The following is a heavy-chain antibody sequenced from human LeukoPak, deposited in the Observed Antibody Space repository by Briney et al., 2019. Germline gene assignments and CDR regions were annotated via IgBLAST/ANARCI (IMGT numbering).Heavy chain of an antibody. J-gene: IGHJ6*02. CDR2: ISSDGNT. Sequence: PGGSLRLSCAASGFTFSSSSMNWVRRGRGKGLEWGSVISSDGNTYYSDSVKGRFTISRGNSRNTLSLQMPGLRADDTAVYYCARGQEQFSSPWQWGPRRKNFYYYGMDVWGQGTTVTVSS. CDR1: GFTFSSSS. CDR3: ARGQEQFSSPWQWGPRRKNFYYYGMDV. V-gene: IGHV3-66*01. D-gene: IGHD6-19*01.